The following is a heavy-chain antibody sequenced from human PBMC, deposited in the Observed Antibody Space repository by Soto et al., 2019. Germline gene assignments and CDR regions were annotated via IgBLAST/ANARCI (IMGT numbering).Heavy chain of an antibody. V-gene: IGHV5-51*01. D-gene: IGHD3-3*01. CDR3: ARQGPDYDFWSGYLEPYIWFDP. Sequence: PGESLKISCKGCGYSFTSYWIGWVRQMPGKGLEWMGIIYPGDSDTRYSPSFQGQVTISADKSISTAYLQWSSLKASDTAMYYCARQGPDYDFWSGYLEPYIWFDPWGQGTLVTVSS. J-gene: IGHJ5*02. CDR2: IYPGDSDT. CDR1: GYSFTSYW.